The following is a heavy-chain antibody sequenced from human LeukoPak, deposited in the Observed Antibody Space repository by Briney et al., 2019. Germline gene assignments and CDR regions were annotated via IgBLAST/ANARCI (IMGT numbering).Heavy chain of an antibody. CDR3: ARTPYSGSEGFDY. CDR2: ISAYNGTT. V-gene: IGHV1-18*01. D-gene: IGHD1-26*01. CDR1: GYTFRSNG. J-gene: IGHJ4*02. Sequence: ASVKVSCKASGYTFRSNGISWVRQAPGQGLEWMGWISAYNGTTNYAEKIQGRVTMTTDTSTSTAYMDLRSLRSDDTAVYYCARTPYSGSEGFDYWGQGTLVTVSS.